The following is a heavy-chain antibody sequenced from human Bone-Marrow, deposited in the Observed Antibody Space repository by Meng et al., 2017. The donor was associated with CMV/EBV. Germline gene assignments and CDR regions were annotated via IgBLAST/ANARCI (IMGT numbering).Heavy chain of an antibody. V-gene: IGHV3-30*04. J-gene: IGHJ4*02. CDR2: ISYDGSNK. Sequence: GESLKISCAASGFTFSSYAMHWVRQAPGKGPEWVAVISYDGSNKYYADSVKGRFTISRDNSKNTLYLQMNSLRAEDTAVYYCARDQGPRKNENDSSQSPWVWGQGTLVTVSS. CDR3: ARDQGPRKNENDSSQSPWV. CDR1: GFTFSSYA. D-gene: IGHD3-22*01.